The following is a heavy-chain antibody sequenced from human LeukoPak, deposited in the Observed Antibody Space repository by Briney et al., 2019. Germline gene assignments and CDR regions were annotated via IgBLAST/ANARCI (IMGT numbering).Heavy chain of an antibody. CDR1: GFIFTNAW. J-gene: IGHJ4*02. D-gene: IGHD6-13*01. CDR3: ARDVYSSSWYGDDY. V-gene: IGHV3-7*03. Sequence: GGSLRLSCAASGFIFTNAWMTWVRQAPGNGLEWVANIKQDGSEKRYVDSVKGRFTISRDNAKNSLYLQMNSLRAEDTAVYYCARDVYSSSWYGDDYWGQGTLVTVSS. CDR2: IKQDGSEK.